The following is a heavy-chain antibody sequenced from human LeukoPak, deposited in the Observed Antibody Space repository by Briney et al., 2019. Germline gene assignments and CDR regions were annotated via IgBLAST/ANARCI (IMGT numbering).Heavy chain of an antibody. D-gene: IGHD2-2*01. V-gene: IGHV3-33*08. Sequence: GRSLRLSCAASGFTFSSYGMHWVRQAPGKGLEWLSIISHDGTTKYYGDSVKGRFTISRDNSENTLYLQMNSLRAEDRAVYYCARDGFGTIDYWGQGTPLSVSS. CDR2: ISHDGTTK. CDR1: GFTFSSYG. J-gene: IGHJ4*02. CDR3: ARDGFGTIDY.